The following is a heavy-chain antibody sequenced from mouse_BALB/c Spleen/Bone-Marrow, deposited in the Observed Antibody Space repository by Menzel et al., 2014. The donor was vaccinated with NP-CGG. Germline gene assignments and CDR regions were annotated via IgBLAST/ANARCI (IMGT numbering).Heavy chain of an antibody. CDR3: ASHEEGYGNLYAY. D-gene: IGHD2-10*02. V-gene: IGHV1-62-2*01. CDR2: FYPGCGSI. Sequence: VQLQQSGSELVKPGASVKLSCKASGYTFTDYIIHWVKQRSGQGLEWIGWFYPGCGSIKSNEKFKDRATLTADKSYSTVYMELSRLTSEDSGVYFRASHEEGYGNLYAYWGQGTLVTVSA. CDR1: GYTFTDYI. J-gene: IGHJ3*01.